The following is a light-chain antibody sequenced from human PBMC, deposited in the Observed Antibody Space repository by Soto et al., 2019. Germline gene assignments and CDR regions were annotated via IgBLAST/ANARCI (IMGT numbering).Light chain of an antibody. CDR1: QSVSSN. CDR2: GAS. J-gene: IGKJ4*01. CDR3: QEYYNWPVRA. Sequence: EIVMTQSPATLSVSPGERATLSCRASQSVSSNLAWYQQKPGQAPRLLIYGASTRATGIPARFSGSGSGTDFNPTLSSLLSKDFAVYWCQEYYNWPVRAFGGGTKVEIK. V-gene: IGKV3-15*01.